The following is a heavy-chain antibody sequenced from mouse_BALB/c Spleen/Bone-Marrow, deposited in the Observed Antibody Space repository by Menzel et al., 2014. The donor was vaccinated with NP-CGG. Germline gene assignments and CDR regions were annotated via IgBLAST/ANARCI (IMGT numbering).Heavy chain of an antibody. Sequence: EVQRVESGGDLVKPGGSLKLSCAASGFTFSSYGTSWVRQTPDKRLEWVATISSGGSYTYYPDSVKGRFTISRDNAKNTLYLQMSSLKSEDTAMYYCARRGYGNSYWYFDVWGAGTTVTVSS. CDR3: ARRGYGNSYWYFDV. CDR2: ISSGGSYT. CDR1: GFTFSSYG. D-gene: IGHD2-10*02. J-gene: IGHJ1*01. V-gene: IGHV5-6*01.